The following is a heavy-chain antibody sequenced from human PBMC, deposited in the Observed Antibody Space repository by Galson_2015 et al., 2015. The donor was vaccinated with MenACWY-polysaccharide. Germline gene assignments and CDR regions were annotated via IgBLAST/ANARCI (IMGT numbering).Heavy chain of an antibody. J-gene: IGHJ4*02. V-gene: IGHV3-30*03. D-gene: IGHD3-9*01. CDR3: ARQRDNPGYYIDY. CDR2: ISYDGSNQ. Sequence: SLRLSCAASGFTFSSYGMHWVRQAPGKGLEWVAVISYDGSNQYSADSVKGRFTISRDNSKNRLHLQMNSLRAEDTAVYYCARQRDNPGYYIDYWGQGTLVTVSS. CDR1: GFTFSSYG.